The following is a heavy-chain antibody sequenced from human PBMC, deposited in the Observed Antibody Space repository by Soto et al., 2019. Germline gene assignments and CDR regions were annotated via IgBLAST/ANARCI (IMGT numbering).Heavy chain of an antibody. J-gene: IGHJ4*02. Sequence: TETLFLTCSVSGGSISSYYWIWIRQPPEKGLEWIGYIYYSGSTNYNPSLKSRVTMSVDTSKNQCSLQLNSVTAADTAVYFCARDSSGSNSEPRRFGCWGQGILVTVSS. CDR2: IYYSGST. CDR3: ARDSSGSNSEPRRFGC. D-gene: IGHD1-26*01. V-gene: IGHV4-59*01. CDR1: GGSISSYY.